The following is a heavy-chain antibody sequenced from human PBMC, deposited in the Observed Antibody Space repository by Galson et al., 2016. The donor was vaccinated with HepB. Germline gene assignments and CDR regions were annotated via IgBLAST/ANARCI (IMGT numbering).Heavy chain of an antibody. CDR3: ARVGIGSSWYFDY. CDR1: GFTFSSYW. D-gene: IGHD6-13*01. CDR2: IKQDGSEK. Sequence: SLRLSCAVSGFTFSSYWMSWVRQGPGKGLEWVAIIKQDGSEKYYVDSVKGRFTISRANAKESLYLQMNSLRAEDTAVYYCARVGIGSSWYFDYWGQGTLVTVSS. J-gene: IGHJ4*02. V-gene: IGHV3-7*01.